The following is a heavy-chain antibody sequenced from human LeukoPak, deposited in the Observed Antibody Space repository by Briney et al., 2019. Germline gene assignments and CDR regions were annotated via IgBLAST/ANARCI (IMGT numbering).Heavy chain of an antibody. CDR1: GGSFSGYY. CDR3: ARGSYQSPRYCSSTSCYYYGMDV. Sequence: SETLSLTCAVYGGSFSGYYWSWIRQPPGKGLEWIGEISHSGSTNYNPSLKSRVTISVDTSKNQFSLKLSSVTAADTAVYYCARGSYQSPRYCSSTSCYYYGMDVWGKGTTVTVSS. J-gene: IGHJ6*04. CDR2: ISHSGST. V-gene: IGHV4-34*01. D-gene: IGHD2-2*01.